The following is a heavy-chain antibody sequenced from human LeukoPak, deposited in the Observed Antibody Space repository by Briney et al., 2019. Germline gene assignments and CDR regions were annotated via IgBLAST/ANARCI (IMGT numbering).Heavy chain of an antibody. CDR1: GFTFSSYA. CDR2: ISGSGGST. D-gene: IGHD3-3*01. Sequence: GGSLRLSCAASGFTFSSYAMSWVRQAPGKGLEWVSAISGSGGSTYYADSVKGRFTISRDNSKNTLYLQMNSLRAEDTAVYYCAKAPYQYYDFWSGYLPDYYYYYMDVWGKGTTVTVSS. J-gene: IGHJ6*03. V-gene: IGHV3-23*01. CDR3: AKAPYQYYDFWSGYLPDYYYYYMDV.